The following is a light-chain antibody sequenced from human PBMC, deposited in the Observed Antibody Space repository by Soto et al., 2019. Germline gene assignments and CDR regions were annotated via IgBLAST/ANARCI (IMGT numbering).Light chain of an antibody. J-gene: IGLJ1*01. V-gene: IGLV2-14*01. CDR3: SSSTSSSYYV. Sequence: QSALTQPASVSGSPGQSITISCTGTSSDVGDYNYVSWYQQHPGKAPKLMIYDVSNRPSGVSSRFSGSKSGNTASLTISGLQAEDEADYYCSSSTSSSYYVFGTGTKVTVL. CDR2: DVS. CDR1: SSDVGDYNY.